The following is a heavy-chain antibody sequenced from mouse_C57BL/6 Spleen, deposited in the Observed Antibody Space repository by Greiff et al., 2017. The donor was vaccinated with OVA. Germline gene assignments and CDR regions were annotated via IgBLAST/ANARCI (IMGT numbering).Heavy chain of an antibody. J-gene: IGHJ4*01. V-gene: IGHV1-9*01. CDR3: ARRGLIYYGNLYAMDY. Sequence: QVQLQQSGAELMKPGASVKLSCKATGYTFTGYWIEWVKQRPGHGLEWIGEILPGSGSTNYNEKFKGKATFTADTSSNTAYMQLSSLTTEDSAIYYCARRGLIYYGNLYAMDYWGQGTSVTVSS. CDR1: GYTFTGYW. D-gene: IGHD2-1*01. CDR2: ILPGSGST.